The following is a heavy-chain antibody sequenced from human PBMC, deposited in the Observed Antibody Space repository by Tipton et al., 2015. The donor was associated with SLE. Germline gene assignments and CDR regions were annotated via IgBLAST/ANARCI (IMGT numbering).Heavy chain of an antibody. Sequence: LRLSCTVSGGSISSYYWSWIRQPPGKGLEWFGYIYYSGSTNYNPSLKSRVTISVDTSKNQFSLKLSSVTAADTAVYYCARALPYFDWSGYSSGWPVVDAFDIWGQGTMVTVSS. CDR2: IYYSGST. D-gene: IGHD6-19*01. V-gene: IGHV4-59*01. CDR3: ARALPYFDWSGYSSGWPVVDAFDI. J-gene: IGHJ3*02. CDR1: GGSISSYY.